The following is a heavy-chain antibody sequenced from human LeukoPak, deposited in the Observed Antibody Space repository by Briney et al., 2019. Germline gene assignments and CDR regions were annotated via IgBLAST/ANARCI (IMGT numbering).Heavy chain of an antibody. CDR3: ARSMVRDLFYYYYMDV. D-gene: IGHD3-10*01. Sequence: PSETLSLTCAVYGGSFSGYYWSWIRQPPGKGLEWIGEINHSGSTNYNPSLKSRVTISVDTSKNQFSLKLSSVTAADTAVYYCARSMVRDLFYYYYMDVWGKGTTVTVSS. V-gene: IGHV4-34*01. CDR1: GGSFSGYY. CDR2: INHSGST. J-gene: IGHJ6*03.